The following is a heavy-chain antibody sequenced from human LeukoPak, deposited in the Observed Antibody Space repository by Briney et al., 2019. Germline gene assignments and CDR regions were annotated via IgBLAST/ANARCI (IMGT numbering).Heavy chain of an antibody. J-gene: IGHJ4*02. CDR2: ISGSGDST. D-gene: IGHD2-2*01. CDR1: GFTFSRYA. Sequence: GGSLRLSCAASGFTFSRYAMSWVRQAPGKGLEWVSVISGSGDSTFYVDSVKGRFTISRDNSKNTLYVQMNSLRAEDTAVYYCAKGGAYCSGTSCYYAHWGQGTLVTVSS. CDR3: AKGGAYCSGTSCYYAH. V-gene: IGHV3-23*01.